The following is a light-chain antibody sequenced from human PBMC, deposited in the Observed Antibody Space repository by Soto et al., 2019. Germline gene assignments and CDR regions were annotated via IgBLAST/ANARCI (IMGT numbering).Light chain of an antibody. V-gene: IGLV1-40*01. CDR2: GNS. J-gene: IGLJ3*02. Sequence: QLVLTQPPSVSGAPGQGVTISCTGTTSNIGAGYNVHWYQQLPGTAPKLLIYGNSNRPSGVPDRFSGSKSGTSASLAITGLQAEDEADYYCQSYDNSLSGWVFGGGTKLTVL. CDR1: TSNIGAGYN. CDR3: QSYDNSLSGWV.